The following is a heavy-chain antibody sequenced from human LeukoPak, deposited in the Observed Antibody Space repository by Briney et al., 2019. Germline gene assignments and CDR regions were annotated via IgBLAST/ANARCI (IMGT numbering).Heavy chain of an antibody. CDR3: ARDRGGYDSSGYYYLGYNWFDP. CDR1: GDSVSINSAG. V-gene: IGHV6-1*01. D-gene: IGHD3-22*01. CDR2: TYYRSERYN. J-gene: IGHJ5*02. Sequence: SPTLSLTCAIPGDSVSINSAGWNWVRQSPSRGLEWLGRTYYRSERYNDYAVSVKSRITINPDTSKNQFSLQLNSVTPEDTAVYYCARDRGGYDSSGYYYLGYNWFDPWGQGTLVTDSS.